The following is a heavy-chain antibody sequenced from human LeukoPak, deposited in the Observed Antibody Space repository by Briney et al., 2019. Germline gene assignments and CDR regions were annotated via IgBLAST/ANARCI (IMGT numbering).Heavy chain of an antibody. Sequence: SETLSLTCTVSGGSISSYYWSWIRQPAGKGLEWIGRIYTSGSTNYNPSLKSRVTMSVDTSKNQFSLKLSSVTAADTAVYYCARDSNYYDFWWFDPWGQGTLVTVSS. CDR1: GGSISSYY. V-gene: IGHV4-4*07. J-gene: IGHJ5*02. D-gene: IGHD3/OR15-3a*01. CDR3: ARDSNYYDFWWFDP. CDR2: IYTSGST.